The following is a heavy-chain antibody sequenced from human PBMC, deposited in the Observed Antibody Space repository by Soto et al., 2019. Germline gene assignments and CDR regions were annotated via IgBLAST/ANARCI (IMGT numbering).Heavy chain of an antibody. V-gene: IGHV3-48*01. Sequence: GGSLRLSCAASGFTFSSYSMNWVRQAPGKGLEWVSYISSSSSTIYYADSVKGRFTISRDNAKNSLYLQMNSLRAEDTAVYYCARDGTVPRFLEWLYFDYWGQGTLVTVSS. D-gene: IGHD3-3*01. J-gene: IGHJ4*02. CDR1: GFTFSSYS. CDR3: ARDGTVPRFLEWLYFDY. CDR2: ISSSSSTI.